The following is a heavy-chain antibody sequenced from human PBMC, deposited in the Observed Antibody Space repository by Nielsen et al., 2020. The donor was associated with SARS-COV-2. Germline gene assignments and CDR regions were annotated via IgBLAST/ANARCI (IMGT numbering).Heavy chain of an antibody. CDR3: ARYLAPGDTYGLGDAFDL. Sequence: GGSLRLSCAASGFTFRSYSMNWVRQAPGKGLEWVSSINSGSSYIYYGDSVKGRFTISRDNAKKSLYLHLNSLRAEDTAVYYCARYLAPGDTYGLGDAFDLWGQGTMVTVSS. J-gene: IGHJ3*01. D-gene: IGHD5-18*01. V-gene: IGHV3-21*01. CDR2: INSGSSYI. CDR1: GFTFRSYS.